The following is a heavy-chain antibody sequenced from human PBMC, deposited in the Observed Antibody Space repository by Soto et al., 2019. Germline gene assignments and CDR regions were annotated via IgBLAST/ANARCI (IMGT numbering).Heavy chain of an antibody. V-gene: IGHV1-3*01. D-gene: IGHD6-13*01. CDR2: INAGNGNT. J-gene: IGHJ6*02. CDR1: GYTFTSYA. Sequence: GASVKVSCKASGYTFTSYAMHWVRQAPGQRLEWMGWINAGNGNTKYSQKFQGRVTITRDTSASTAYMELSSLRSEGTAVYYCARDTPFGRAIAAAGGYYYYGMDVWGQGTTVTVSS. CDR3: ARDTPFGRAIAAAGGYYYYGMDV.